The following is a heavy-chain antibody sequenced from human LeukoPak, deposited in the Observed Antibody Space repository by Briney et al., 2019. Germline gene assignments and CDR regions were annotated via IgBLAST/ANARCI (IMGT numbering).Heavy chain of an antibody. D-gene: IGHD3-22*01. CDR3: ASILASYDSSGYYDY. CDR2: IYYSGST. V-gene: IGHV4-59*01. CDR1: GGSISSYY. Sequence: PSETLSLTCTVSGGSISSYYWSWIRQPPGKGPEWIGYIYYSGSTNYNPSLKSRVTISVDTSKNQFSPKLSSVTAADTAVYYCASILASYDSSGYYDYWGQGTLVTVSS. J-gene: IGHJ4*02.